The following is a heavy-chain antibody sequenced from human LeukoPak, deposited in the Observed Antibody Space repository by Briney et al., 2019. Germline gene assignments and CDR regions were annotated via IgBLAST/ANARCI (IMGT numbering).Heavy chain of an antibody. CDR2: ISSSSSYI. CDR1: GFTFSSYS. Sequence: GGSLRLSCAASGFTFSSYSMNWVRQAPGKGVEWVSSISSSSSYIYYADSVKGRFTISRDNAKNSLYLQMNSLRAEDTAVYYCASQYSSGLNYWGQGTLVTVSS. J-gene: IGHJ4*02. V-gene: IGHV3-21*01. CDR3: ASQYSSGLNY. D-gene: IGHD6-19*01.